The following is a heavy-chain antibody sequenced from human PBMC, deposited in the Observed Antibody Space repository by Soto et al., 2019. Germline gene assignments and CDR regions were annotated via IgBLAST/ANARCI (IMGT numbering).Heavy chain of an antibody. V-gene: IGHV3-23*01. CDR3: AKDGDGALDAFDI. CDR2: ISGSGGST. D-gene: IGHD4-17*01. J-gene: IGHJ3*02. CDR1: GFTFSSYA. Sequence: EVQLLESGGGLVQPGGSLRLSCAASGFTFSSYAMSWVRQAPGKGLEWVSAISGSGGSTYYADSVKGRFTISRDNSKNTLYLQMSSLRAEDTAVYYCAKDGDGALDAFDIWGQGTMVTVSS.